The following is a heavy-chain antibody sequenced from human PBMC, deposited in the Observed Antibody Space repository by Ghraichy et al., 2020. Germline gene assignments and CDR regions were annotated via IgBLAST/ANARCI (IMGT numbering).Heavy chain of an antibody. CDR1: GFTFSNYD. D-gene: IGHD2-2*01. V-gene: IGHV3-48*03. CDR3: ARANEHCSTNSCYGLNWVDP. J-gene: IGHJ5*02. Sequence: GGSLRLSCAASGFTFSNYDMNWVRQAPGKGLEWVSYISSSGSTKYYADSVKGRFTISRDNAKNALYLQMNSLRAEDTAVYYCARANEHCSTNSCYGLNWVDPWGQGTRVAVSS. CDR2: ISSSGSTK.